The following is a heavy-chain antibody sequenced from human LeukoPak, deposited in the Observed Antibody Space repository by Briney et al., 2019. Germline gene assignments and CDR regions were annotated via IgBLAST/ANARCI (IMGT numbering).Heavy chain of an antibody. J-gene: IGHJ3*02. CDR1: GGSFSGYY. D-gene: IGHD1-26*01. Sequence: PSETLSLTCDVYGGSFSGYYWSWIRQPPGKGLEWIGEINHSGSTNYNPSLKSRVTISVDTSKNQFPLKLSSVTAADTAVYYCARGSVWYSGSYYALWVRAFDIWGQGTMVTVSS. V-gene: IGHV4-34*01. CDR3: ARGSVWYSGSYYALWVRAFDI. CDR2: INHSGST.